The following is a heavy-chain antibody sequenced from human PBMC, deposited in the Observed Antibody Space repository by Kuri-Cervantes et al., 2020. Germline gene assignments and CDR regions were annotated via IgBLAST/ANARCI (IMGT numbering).Heavy chain of an antibody. V-gene: IGHV3-30*03. D-gene: IGHD3-10*01. Sequence: GESLKISCAASGFTFSSYGMHWVRQAPGKGLEWVAVISYDGSNKYYADSVKGRFTISRDNSKNTLYLQMNSLRAEDTAVYYCARHRLEWGSGSRYYYGMDVWGQGTTVTVSS. CDR3: ARHRLEWGSGSRYYYGMDV. CDR2: ISYDGSNK. CDR1: GFTFSSYG. J-gene: IGHJ6*02.